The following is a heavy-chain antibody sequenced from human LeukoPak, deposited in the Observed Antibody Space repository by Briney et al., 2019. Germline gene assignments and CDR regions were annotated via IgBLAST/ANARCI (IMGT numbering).Heavy chain of an antibody. CDR3: ARESGGWNYFDY. J-gene: IGHJ4*02. Sequence: SETLSLTCTVSGGSISSSSYYWGWIRQPPGKGLEWIGSIYYSGSTYYNPSLKSRVTMSVDTSKNQFSLKLTSVTAADTAVYFCARESGGWNYFDYWGQGTLVTVSS. CDR2: IYYSGST. V-gene: IGHV4-39*07. D-gene: IGHD6-19*01. CDR1: GGSISSSSYY.